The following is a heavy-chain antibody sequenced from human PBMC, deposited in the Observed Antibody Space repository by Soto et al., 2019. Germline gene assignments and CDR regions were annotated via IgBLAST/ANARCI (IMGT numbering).Heavy chain of an antibody. D-gene: IGHD1-26*01. CDR1: GGTFSSYT. Sequence: QVQLVQSAAEVKKPGSSVKVSCKTSGGTFSSYTISWVRQAPGQGLEWMGRIIPILGIANHAQKFQGRVTITADKSTSTAYMELSSLRSEDTAVYYCARGGYYGGNSFDYWGQGTLVTVSS. V-gene: IGHV1-69*02. J-gene: IGHJ4*02. CDR3: ARGGYYGGNSFDY. CDR2: IIPILGIA.